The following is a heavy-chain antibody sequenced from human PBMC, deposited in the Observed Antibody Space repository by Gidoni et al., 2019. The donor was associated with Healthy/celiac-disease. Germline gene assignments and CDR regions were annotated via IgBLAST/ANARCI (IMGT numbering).Heavy chain of an antibody. CDR1: GFTVSSNY. CDR2: IYSVGST. J-gene: IGHJ3*02. D-gene: IGHD3-10*01. CDR3: ARFKGPGVDAFDI. V-gene: IGHV3-53*01. Sequence: EVQLVESGGGVIQPGGSLRLSCEASGFTVSSNYMSCVRQAPGKGLEWVSVIYSVGSTYYAVSVKGRFTISRDNSKNTLYLQMNSLRAEDTAVYYCARFKGPGVDAFDIWGQGTMVTVSS.